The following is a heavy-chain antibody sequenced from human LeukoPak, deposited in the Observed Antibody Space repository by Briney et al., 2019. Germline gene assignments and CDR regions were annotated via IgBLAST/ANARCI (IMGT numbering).Heavy chain of an antibody. CDR1: GGSISSGSYY. Sequence: SETLSLTCTVSGGSISSGSYYWSWLRQPAGTGLEWIGRIYTSGSTNYNPSLKSRVTISVDTSKKQFSLKLSSVTAADTAVYYCARELKEFCSSTSCYAIYYYYMDVWGKGTTVTVSS. CDR2: IYTSGST. D-gene: IGHD2-2*01. J-gene: IGHJ6*03. V-gene: IGHV4-61*02. CDR3: ARELKEFCSSTSCYAIYYYYMDV.